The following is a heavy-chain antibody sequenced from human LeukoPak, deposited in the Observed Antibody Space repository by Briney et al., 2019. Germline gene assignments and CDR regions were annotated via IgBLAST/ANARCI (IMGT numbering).Heavy chain of an antibody. CDR1: GXTFSSYT. J-gene: IGHJ6*02. CDR2: ISSSGSYI. Sequence: RGSLRLSCAASGXTFSSYTMHWVRQAPGKGLEWVPSISSSGSYIYYADSLKGRFTISRDNATDSLYLQMNSLRAEDTAVYYCASPPNCGGDCFQYYHGMDVWGQGTTVTVSS. CDR3: ASPPNCGGDCFQYYHGMDV. D-gene: IGHD2-21*02. V-gene: IGHV3-21*01.